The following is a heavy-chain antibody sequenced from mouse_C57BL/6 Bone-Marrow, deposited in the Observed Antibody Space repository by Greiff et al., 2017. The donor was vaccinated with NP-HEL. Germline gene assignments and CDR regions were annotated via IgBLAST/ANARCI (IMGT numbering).Heavy chain of an antibody. V-gene: IGHV5-9*01. J-gene: IGHJ3*01. CDR2: ISGGGGNT. Sequence: EVKLVESGGGLVKPGGSLKLSCAASGFTFSSYTMSWVRQTPEKRLEWVATISGGGGNTYYPDSVKGRFTISRDNAKNTLYLQMSSLRSEDTALYYCARDPRTTVVAPGFADWGQGTLVTVSA. CDR1: GFTFSSYT. CDR3: ARDPRTTVVAPGFAD. D-gene: IGHD1-1*01.